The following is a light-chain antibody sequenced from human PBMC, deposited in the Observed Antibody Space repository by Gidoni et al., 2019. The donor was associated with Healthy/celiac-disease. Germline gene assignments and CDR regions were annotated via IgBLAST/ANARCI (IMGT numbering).Light chain of an antibody. J-gene: IGKJ3*01. CDR3: QQYNNWPPIT. Sequence: EIVFTQSPATLSVSPVARATLPCSASPSVSSNLAWYQQKPGQAPRLLIYGASTRATGSPARFSGSGSGTEFTLTISSRQSEDFAVYYCQQYNNWPPITFGPGTKVDIK. CDR1: PSVSSN. V-gene: IGKV3-15*01. CDR2: GAS.